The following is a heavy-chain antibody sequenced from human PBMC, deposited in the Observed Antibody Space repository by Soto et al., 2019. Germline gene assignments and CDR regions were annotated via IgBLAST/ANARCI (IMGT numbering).Heavy chain of an antibody. J-gene: IGHJ5*02. CDR1: GFSLSNARMG. CDR2: IFSNDEK. CDR3: ARTDTGSVYYDFWSGYVPGWFDP. Sequence: SGPTLVNPTETLTLTCTVSGFSLSNARMGVSWIRQPPGKALEWLAHIFSNDEKSYSTSLKSRLTISKDTSKSQVVLTMTNMDPVDTATYYCARTDTGSVYYDFWSGYVPGWFDPWGQGTLVTVSS. D-gene: IGHD3-3*01. V-gene: IGHV2-26*01.